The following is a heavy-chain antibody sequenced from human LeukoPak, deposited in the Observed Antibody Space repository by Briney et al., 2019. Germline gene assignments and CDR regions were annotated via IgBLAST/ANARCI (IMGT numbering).Heavy chain of an antibody. CDR3: ARGPSMRMVRGVISRYYFDY. CDR1: GYTFTSYD. D-gene: IGHD3-10*01. J-gene: IGHJ4*02. V-gene: IGHV1-8*03. CDR2: MNPNSGNT. Sequence: ASVKVSCKASGYTFTSYDINWVRRATGQGHEWMGWMNPNSGNTGYAQKFQGRVTITRNTSISTAYMELSSLRSEDTAVYYCARGPSMRMVRGVISRYYFDYWGQGTLVTVSS.